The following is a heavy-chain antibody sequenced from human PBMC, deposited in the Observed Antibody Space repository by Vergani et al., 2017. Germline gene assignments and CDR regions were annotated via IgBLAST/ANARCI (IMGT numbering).Heavy chain of an antibody. D-gene: IGHD3-10*01. CDR2: ISSSSSYT. Sequence: QVQLVESGGGLVKPGGSLRLSCAASGFTFSDYYMSWIRQAPGKGLEWVSYISSSSSYTNYADSVKGRFTISRDNAKNSLYLQMNSLRAEDTAVYYCAGAAVLWFGEKKQDYWGQGTLVTVSS. CDR1: GFTFSDYY. CDR3: AGAAVLWFGEKKQDY. J-gene: IGHJ4*02. V-gene: IGHV3-11*05.